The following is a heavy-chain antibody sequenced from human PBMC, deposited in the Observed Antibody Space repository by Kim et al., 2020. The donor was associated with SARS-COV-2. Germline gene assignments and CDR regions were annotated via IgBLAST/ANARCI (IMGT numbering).Heavy chain of an antibody. CDR3: ARDDYGSGSYYNYYYYGMDV. CDR2: ISAYNGNT. J-gene: IGHJ6*02. V-gene: IGHV1-18*01. Sequence: ASVKVSCKASGYTFTSYGISWVRQAPGQGLEWMGWISAYNGNTNYAQKLQGRVTMTTDTSTSTAYMELRSLRSDDKAVYYCARDDYGSGSYYNYYYYGMDVWGQGTTVNVSS. D-gene: IGHD3-10*01. CDR1: GYTFTSYG.